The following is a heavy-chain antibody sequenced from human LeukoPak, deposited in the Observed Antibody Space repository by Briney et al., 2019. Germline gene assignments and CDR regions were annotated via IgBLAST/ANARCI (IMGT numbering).Heavy chain of an antibody. CDR2: INAGNGNT. Sequence: ASVKVSCKASGYTFTSYTIHWVRQAPGQRLEWMGWINAGNGNTKYSQEFQDRVTITRDTSASTAYMELNSLRAEDTAVYYCAKDFFGGWDLDDWGQGTLVTVSS. V-gene: IGHV1-3*03. D-gene: IGHD3-10*01. CDR3: AKDFFGGWDLDD. CDR1: GYTFTSYT. J-gene: IGHJ4*02.